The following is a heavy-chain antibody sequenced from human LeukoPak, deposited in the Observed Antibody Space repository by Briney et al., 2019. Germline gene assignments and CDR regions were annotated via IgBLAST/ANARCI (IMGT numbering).Heavy chain of an antibody. CDR3: ARDGGYSGYLDY. V-gene: IGHV3-66*01. Sequence: GGSLKLSCAASGFTVSSNYMSWVRQAPGKALEWVSVIYSGGSTYYADSVKGRFTISRDNSKNTLYLQMNSLRAEDTAVYYCARDGGYSGYLDYWGQGTLVPVSS. CDR1: GFTVSSNY. D-gene: IGHD5-12*01. CDR2: IYSGGST. J-gene: IGHJ4*02.